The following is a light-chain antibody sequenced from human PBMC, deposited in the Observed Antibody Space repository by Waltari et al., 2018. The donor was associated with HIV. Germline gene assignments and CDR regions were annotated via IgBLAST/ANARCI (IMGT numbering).Light chain of an antibody. J-gene: IGLJ2*01. CDR3: QVWDSSSDHVV. Sequence: SYLLTQLPSVSVAPGQTARNTCGGHLIGGKTAPWYQQKPGTAPVLVVYDDSDRPSGISERFSGSNSGNSATLTISRVEAGDEADYYCQVWDSSSDHVVFGGGTKLTVL. CDR1: LIGGKT. CDR2: DDS. V-gene: IGLV3-21*02.